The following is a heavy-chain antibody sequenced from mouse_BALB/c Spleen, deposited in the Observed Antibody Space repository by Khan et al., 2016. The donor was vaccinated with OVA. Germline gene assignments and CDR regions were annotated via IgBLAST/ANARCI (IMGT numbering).Heavy chain of an antibody. V-gene: IGHV3-2*02. J-gene: IGHJ4*01. CDR1: GYSITSDYA. Sequence: EVQLQESGPGLVKPSQSLSLTCTVTGYSITSDYAWNWIRQFPGNKLEWMGYISYSGSTNYNPSLKSRISITRDTSKNHFFLQLNSVTTEDTATDYCARDGSRYNYAMDYWGQGTSVTVSS. D-gene: IGHD2-3*01. CDR2: ISYSGST. CDR3: ARDGSRYNYAMDY.